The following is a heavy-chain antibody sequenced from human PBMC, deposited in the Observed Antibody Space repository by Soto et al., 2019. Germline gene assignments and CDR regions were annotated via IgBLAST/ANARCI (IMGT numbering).Heavy chain of an antibody. Sequence: GASVTVSCTASVGTFSSYAISWVRQAPGQGLEWMGGIIPIFGTANYAQKFQGRVTITADESTSTAYMELSSLRSEDTAVYYCARDPGAAAVYYYYGMDVWGQGTTVTVSS. CDR1: VGTFSSYA. V-gene: IGHV1-69*13. J-gene: IGHJ6*02. CDR2: IIPIFGTA. D-gene: IGHD6-13*01. CDR3: ARDPGAAAVYYYYGMDV.